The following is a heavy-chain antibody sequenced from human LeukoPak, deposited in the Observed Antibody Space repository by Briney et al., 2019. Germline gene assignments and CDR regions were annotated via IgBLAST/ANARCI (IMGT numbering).Heavy chain of an antibody. J-gene: IGHJ6*02. CDR3: AKRAEAVAGHYGMDV. D-gene: IGHD6-19*01. CDR2: ISYDGRNK. CDR1: GFTFSNYG. Sequence: GGSLRLSCAASGFTFSNYGIHWVRQAPGKGLEWVAFISYDGRNKYYADSVKGRFTISRDNSKTTLYLQMNSLRADDTAVYYCAKRAEAVAGHYGMDVWGQGTTVTVSS. V-gene: IGHV3-30*18.